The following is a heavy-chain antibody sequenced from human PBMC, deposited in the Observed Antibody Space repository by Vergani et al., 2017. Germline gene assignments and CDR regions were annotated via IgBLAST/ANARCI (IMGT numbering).Heavy chain of an antibody. V-gene: IGHV3-43*02. CDR2: ISGDGGST. CDR1: GFTFSSYS. CDR3: AKTGDLGFDP. J-gene: IGHJ5*02. D-gene: IGHD3-10*01. Sequence: EVQLVESGGGLVQPGGSLRLSCAASGFTFSSYSMNWVRQAPGKGLEWVSLISGDGGSTYYADSVKGRFTISRDNSKTSLYLQMNSLRTEDTALYYCAKTGDLGFDPWGQGTLVTVSS.